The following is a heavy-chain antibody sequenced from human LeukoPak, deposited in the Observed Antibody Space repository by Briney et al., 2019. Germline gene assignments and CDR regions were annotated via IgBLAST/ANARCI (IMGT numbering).Heavy chain of an antibody. V-gene: IGHV4-59*01. D-gene: IGHD3-10*01. CDR1: GGSISSYY. J-gene: IGHJ4*02. CDR2: IYYSGST. CDR3: ARVMVRGVMVP. Sequence: SETLSLTCTVSGGSISSYYWSWIRQPPGKGLEWIGYIYYSGSTNYNPSLKSRVTISVDTSKNQFPLKLSSVTAADTAVYYCARVMVRGVMVPWGQGTLVTVSS.